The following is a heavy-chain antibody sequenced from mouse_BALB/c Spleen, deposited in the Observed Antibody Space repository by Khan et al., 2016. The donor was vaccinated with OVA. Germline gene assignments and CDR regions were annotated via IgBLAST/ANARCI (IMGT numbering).Heavy chain of an antibody. Sequence: QIQLVQSGPELKKPGETVRISCKASGYTFTNAGMQWVQKMPGKGLKWIGWINTHSGVPKYAEDFKGRFAFSLDTSASTVYLQITNLTNEDTATFFGARGGAAYYRNDGGAMDYWGQGTSVTVSS. CDR2: INTHSGVP. V-gene: IGHV9-4*02. CDR3: ARGGAAYYRNDGGAMDY. CDR1: GYTFTNAG. J-gene: IGHJ4*01. D-gene: IGHD2-14*01.